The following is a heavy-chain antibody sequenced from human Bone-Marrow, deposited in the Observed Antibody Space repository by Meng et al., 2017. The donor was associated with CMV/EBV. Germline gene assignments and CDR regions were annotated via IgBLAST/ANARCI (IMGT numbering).Heavy chain of an antibody. J-gene: IGHJ6*02. V-gene: IGHV3-21*01. Sequence: GGSLRLSCAASGFTFSSHSMNWVRQAPGKGLEWVSSISSSSSYIYYADSVKGRFTITRDNDKTSLYLQMNSLRAEDTAVYYCARDLMCYSSSCPKYTYYYYGMDVWGQGTTVTVSS. CDR2: ISSSSSYI. CDR1: GFTFSSHS. CDR3: ARDLMCYSSSCPKYTYYYYGMDV. D-gene: IGHD6-13*01.